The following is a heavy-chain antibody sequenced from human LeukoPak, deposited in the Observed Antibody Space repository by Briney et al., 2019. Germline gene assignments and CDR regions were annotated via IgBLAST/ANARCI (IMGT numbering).Heavy chain of an antibody. CDR1: GGSFSGYY. V-gene: IGHV4-34*01. CDR2: INHSGST. D-gene: IGHD2-15*01. CDR3: ARGPSGGSCLDY. J-gene: IGHJ4*02. Sequence: SETLSLTCAVYGGSFSGYYWSWIRQPPGKGLEWIGEINHSGSTSYNPSLKSRVTISVDTSKNQFSLKLSSVTAADTAVYYCARGPSGGSCLDYWGQGTLVTVSS.